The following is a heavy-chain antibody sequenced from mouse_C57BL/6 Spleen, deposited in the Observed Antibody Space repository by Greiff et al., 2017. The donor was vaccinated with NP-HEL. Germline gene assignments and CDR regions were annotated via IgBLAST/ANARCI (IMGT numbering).Heavy chain of an antibody. CDR3: TRGLPYYYCNTGYFEV. J-gene: IGHJ1*03. D-gene: IGHD2-1*01. V-gene: IGHV7-1*01. Sequence: EVQLVESGGGLVQSGRSLRLSCATSGFTFSDFYMEWVRQAPGKGLEWIAASRNKANDYTTEYSASVKGRFIVSRDTSQSIRYLQKKALSAEDTAICYRTRGLPYYYCNTGYFEVWGTGTTVTVSA. CDR1: GFTFSDFY. CDR2: SRNKANDYTT.